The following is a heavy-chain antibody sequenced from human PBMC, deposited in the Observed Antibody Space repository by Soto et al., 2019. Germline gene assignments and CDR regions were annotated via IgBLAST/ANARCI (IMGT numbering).Heavy chain of an antibody. V-gene: IGHV4-30-2*01. CDR2: IYHSGST. Sequence: QLQLQESGSGLVKPSQTLSLTCAVSGGSISSGGYSWSWIRQPPGKGLEWIGYIYHSGSTYYNPSLTSRVTISVDCSKNHVSLKLSSVTAADPAVYYCASAGGLGAVAADYWGQGTLVTVSS. D-gene: IGHD6-19*01. J-gene: IGHJ4*02. CDR1: GGSISSGGYS. CDR3: ASAGGLGAVAADY.